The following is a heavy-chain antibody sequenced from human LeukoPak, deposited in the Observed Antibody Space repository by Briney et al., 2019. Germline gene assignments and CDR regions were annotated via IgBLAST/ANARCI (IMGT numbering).Heavy chain of an antibody. Sequence: SETLSLTCTVSGDSTSNSQYYWAWIRQSPGKVLEWIGSVYYTEGTFYNPSLKSRVTVSIDTSRNLFSLQLRSLPAADTAVYYCARQPPWGTMIVVHYFDYWGRGTLVAVSS. V-gene: IGHV4-39*01. J-gene: IGHJ4*02. CDR1: GDSTSNSQYY. D-gene: IGHD3-22*01. CDR2: VYYTEGT. CDR3: ARQPPWGTMIVVHYFDY.